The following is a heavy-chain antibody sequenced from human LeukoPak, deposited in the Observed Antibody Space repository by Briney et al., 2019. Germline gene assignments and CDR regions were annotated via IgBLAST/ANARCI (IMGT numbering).Heavy chain of an antibody. J-gene: IGHJ6*03. D-gene: IGHD3-16*01. CDR2: IYYTGST. Sequence: SETLSLTCSVSGGSISSHSYYWGWVRQPPGKGLEWIGCIYYTGSTNYNPSLKSRVTISVDTSKNQFSLKLSSVTAADTAVYYCARGRLAYYYYYYMDVWGKGTTVTVSS. V-gene: IGHV4-39*07. CDR3: ARGRLAYYYYYYMDV. CDR1: GGSISSHSYY.